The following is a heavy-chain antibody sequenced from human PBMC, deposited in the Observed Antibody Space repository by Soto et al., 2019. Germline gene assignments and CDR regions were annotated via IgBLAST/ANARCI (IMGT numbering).Heavy chain of an antibody. V-gene: IGHV1-18*01. CDR1: GYTFTSYG. CDR2: ISAYNGNT. CDR3: ARVRNYDFWSGYYTGDY. J-gene: IGHJ4*02. Sequence: ASVKVSCKASGYTFTSYGISWVRQAPGQGLEWMGWISAYNGNTNYAQKLQGRVTMTTDTSTSTAYMELRSLRSDDTAVYYCARVRNYDFWSGYYTGDYWGQGTLVTVS. D-gene: IGHD3-3*01.